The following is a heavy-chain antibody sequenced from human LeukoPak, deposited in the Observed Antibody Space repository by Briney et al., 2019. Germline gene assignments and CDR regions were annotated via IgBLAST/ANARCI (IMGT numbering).Heavy chain of an antibody. CDR1: GYTFTSYG. Sequence: ASVKVSCKASGYTFTSYGISWVRQAPGQGLEWMGWISAYNGNTNYAQKLQGRVAMTTDTSTSTAYMELRSLRSDDTAVYYCARVGPYNWNDLFDYWGQGTLVTVSS. J-gene: IGHJ4*02. V-gene: IGHV1-18*01. D-gene: IGHD1-20*01. CDR3: ARVGPYNWNDLFDY. CDR2: ISAYNGNT.